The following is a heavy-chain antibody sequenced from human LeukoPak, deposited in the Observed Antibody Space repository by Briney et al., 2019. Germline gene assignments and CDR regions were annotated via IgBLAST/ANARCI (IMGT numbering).Heavy chain of an antibody. V-gene: IGHV3-48*02. CDR2: ITSGSSPI. CDR1: GFTFRSYS. Sequence: GGSLRLSCAASGFTFRSYSMNWVRQAPGKGLEWVSYITSGSSPIYYADSVKGRFTISRDNAKNSLYPQMNSLRDEDTAVYYCARRAYGDDSFDYWGQGTLVTVSS. D-gene: IGHD4-17*01. J-gene: IGHJ4*02. CDR3: ARRAYGDDSFDY.